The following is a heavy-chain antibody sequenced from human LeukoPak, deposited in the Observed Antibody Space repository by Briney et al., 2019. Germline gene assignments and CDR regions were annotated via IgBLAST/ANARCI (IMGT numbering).Heavy chain of an antibody. J-gene: IGHJ4*02. CDR3: ATDLLRRRLLAAAGKKILDY. D-gene: IGHD6-13*01. V-gene: IGHV1-24*01. Sequence: ASVKVSCKVSGYTLTELSMHWVRQAPGKGLEWMGGFDPEDGETIYAQKFQGRVTMTEDTSTDTAYMELSSLRSEDTAAYYCATDLLRRRLLAAAGKKILDYWGQGTLVTVSS. CDR1: GYTLTELS. CDR2: FDPEDGET.